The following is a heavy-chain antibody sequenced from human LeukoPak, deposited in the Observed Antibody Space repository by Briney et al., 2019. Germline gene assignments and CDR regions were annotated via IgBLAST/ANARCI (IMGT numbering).Heavy chain of an antibody. CDR3: ARGDSSGYYRIDY. CDR2: INPSGGST. D-gene: IGHD3-22*01. J-gene: IGHJ4*02. V-gene: IGHV1-46*01. CDR1: GGTFSSYA. Sequence: ASVKVSCKASGGTFSSYAISWVRQAPGQGLEWMGIINPSGGSTSYAQKFQGRVTMTRDMSTSTVYMELSSLRSEDTAVYYCARGDSSGYYRIDYWGQGTLVTVSS.